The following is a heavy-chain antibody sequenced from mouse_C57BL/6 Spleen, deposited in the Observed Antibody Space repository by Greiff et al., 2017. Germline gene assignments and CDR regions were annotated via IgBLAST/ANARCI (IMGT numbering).Heavy chain of an antibody. Sequence: EVQLQQSGPELVKPGASVKISCKASGYTFTDYYMNWVKQSHGKSLEWIGDINPNNGGTSYNQKFKGKATLTVDKSSSTAYMELRSLTSEDSAVYYCASFLNFDYWGQGTTLTVSS. J-gene: IGHJ2*01. CDR3: ASFLNFDY. CDR2: INPNNGGT. V-gene: IGHV1-26*01. CDR1: GYTFTDYY.